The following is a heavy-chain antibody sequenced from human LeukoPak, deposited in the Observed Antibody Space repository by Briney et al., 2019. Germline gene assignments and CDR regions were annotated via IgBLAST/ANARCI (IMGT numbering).Heavy chain of an antibody. V-gene: IGHV1-46*01. D-gene: IGHD6-19*01. CDR2: INPSGGST. CDR1: GYTFTSYY. Sequence: ASVKVSCKASGYTFTSYYMHWVRQAPGQGLEWMGIINPSGGSTSYAQKFQGRVTMTRDTSTSTVYMELSSLRSEDTAVYYCASESGSSGWCGDRYYYYGMDVWGQGTTVTVSS. CDR3: ASESGSSGWCGDRYYYYGMDV. J-gene: IGHJ6*02.